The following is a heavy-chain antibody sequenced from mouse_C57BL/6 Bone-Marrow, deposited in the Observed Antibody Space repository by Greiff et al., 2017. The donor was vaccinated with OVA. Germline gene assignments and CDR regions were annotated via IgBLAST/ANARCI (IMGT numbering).Heavy chain of an antibody. J-gene: IGHJ1*03. CDR2: IDPETGGT. D-gene: IGHD1-1*01. CDR3: TRPYCSSSNWYFDV. Sequence: QVQLQQSGAELVRPGASVTLSCKASGYTFTDYEMHWVKQTPVHGLEWIGAIDPETGGTAYNQKFKGKAILTADKSSSTAYMELRSLTSEDSAVYYCTRPYCSSSNWYFDVWGTGTTVTVSS. CDR1: GYTFTDYE. V-gene: IGHV1-15*01.